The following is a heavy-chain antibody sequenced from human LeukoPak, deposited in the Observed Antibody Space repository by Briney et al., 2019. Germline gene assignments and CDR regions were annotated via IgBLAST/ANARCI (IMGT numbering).Heavy chain of an antibody. CDR1: GFTFSNYW. Sequence: GGSLRLSCAASGFTFSNYWLTWVPQAPGQGLEWVANIKQDGSEKHYVDSVKGRFTISRDNAKNSLYLQMNSLRAEDTAVYYCARDRQIAYWGQGALVTVSS. V-gene: IGHV3-7*01. CDR2: IKQDGSEK. J-gene: IGHJ4*02. CDR3: ARDRQIAY.